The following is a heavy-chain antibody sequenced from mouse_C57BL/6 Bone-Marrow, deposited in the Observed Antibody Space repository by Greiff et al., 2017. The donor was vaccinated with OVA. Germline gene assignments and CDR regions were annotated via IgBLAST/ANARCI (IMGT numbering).Heavy chain of an antibody. Sequence: VQLQQSGPELVKPGASVKISCKASGYSFTDYNMNWVKQSHGQSLAWIGVINPNYGTTSYNQKFNGKATFTVDQSSSTAYMQLSSLTSEDSAVYYCAYSNLPHFDYWGQGTTLTVSS. D-gene: IGHD2-5*01. J-gene: IGHJ2*01. CDR1: GYSFTDYN. V-gene: IGHV1-39*01. CDR3: AYSNLPHFDY. CDR2: INPNYGTT.